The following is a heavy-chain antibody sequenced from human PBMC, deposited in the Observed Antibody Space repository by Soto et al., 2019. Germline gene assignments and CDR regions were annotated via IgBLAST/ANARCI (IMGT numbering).Heavy chain of an antibody. CDR3: ARGWEWSSFDP. D-gene: IGHD3-3*01. V-gene: IGHV4-39*01. CDR2: IYHTGAT. CDR1: GDSTSMSSYY. J-gene: IGHJ5*02. Sequence: PSETLSLTCTVSGDSTSMSSYYWGWIRQPPGKGLEWIGNIYHTGATYYNPSLQSRVTMSVDTSKDQFSLRLSSVTAADTAVYYCARGWEWSSFDPWGQGTLVTVSS.